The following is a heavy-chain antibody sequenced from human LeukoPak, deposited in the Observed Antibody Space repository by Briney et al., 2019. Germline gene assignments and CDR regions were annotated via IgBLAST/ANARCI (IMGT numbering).Heavy chain of an antibody. CDR2: INEDGSEK. V-gene: IGHV3-7*03. J-gene: IGHJ4*02. CDR3: AKATGYLL. CDR1: GFTFSSYW. D-gene: IGHD1-14*01. Sequence: QPGGSLRLSCAASGFTFSSYWMSWVRQAPGKGLEWVANINEDGSEKDNVDSVKGRFTISRDNAKNSLYLQMNSLRAEDTAVYYCAKATGYLLWGQGTMVTVSS.